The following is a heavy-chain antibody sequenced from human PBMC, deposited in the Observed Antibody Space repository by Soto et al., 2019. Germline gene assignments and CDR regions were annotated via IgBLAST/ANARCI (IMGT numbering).Heavy chain of an antibody. D-gene: IGHD4-17*01. CDR3: ARDVMTSVTEDY. J-gene: IGHJ4*02. V-gene: IGHV3-30-3*01. CDR2: ISHDGSNK. Sequence: VQLMESGGGVVQSGRSLRLSCAASGFTFSSFVMHWVRQAPGKGLEWVAMISHDGSNKNYADSVKGRFTISRDNSKNTLYLQMNSLRPEDTAKYYCARDVMTSVTEDYWGQGTLVTVSS. CDR1: GFTFSSFV.